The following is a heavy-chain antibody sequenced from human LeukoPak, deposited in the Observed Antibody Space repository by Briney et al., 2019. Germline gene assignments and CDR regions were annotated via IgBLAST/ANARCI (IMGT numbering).Heavy chain of an antibody. Sequence: GGPLRLFCLASGYETRRYVTHWVPYTPGPRLYYVSGISSDGGKTHYADSVKGRFTISRDNSKNTLYFQMSSLRTEDTAVYYCVKGPYRWGSYGDCWGQGTLVTVSS. D-gene: IGHD3-16*01. CDR3: VKGPYRWGSYGDC. CDR2: ISSDGGKT. V-gene: IGHV3-64D*06. J-gene: IGHJ4*02. CDR1: GYETRRYV.